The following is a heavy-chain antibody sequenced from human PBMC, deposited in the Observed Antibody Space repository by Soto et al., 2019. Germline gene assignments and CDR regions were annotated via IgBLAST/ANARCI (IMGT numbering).Heavy chain of an antibody. CDR2: IIPIFGTA. Sequence: ASVKVSCKASGGSFTYTLSWVRQAPGQGLEWMGGIIPIFGTANYAQKFQGRVTITADESTKTAYMELSTLRSEDTAVYYCARLHSHGTYGMDVWGQGTTVTVYS. J-gene: IGHJ6*02. CDR3: ARLHSHGTYGMDV. V-gene: IGHV1-69*13. CDR1: GGSFTYT. D-gene: IGHD5-18*01.